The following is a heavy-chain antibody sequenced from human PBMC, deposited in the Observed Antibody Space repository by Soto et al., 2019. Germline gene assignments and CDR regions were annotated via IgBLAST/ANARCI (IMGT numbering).Heavy chain of an antibody. V-gene: IGHV1-69*01. CDR1: GLTFSNYA. D-gene: IGHD2-21*01. J-gene: IGHJ6*02. CDR3: AFRVVAMKDGMVV. CDR2: IVHLYGTT. Sequence: QVQLVQSGAEVKKPGSSVKVSCKSSGLTFSNYAISWVRQAPGQGPEWMGGIVHLYGTTNYAQRFQGRVTITADESTNTAYMEMRSLTSDDMATYNCAFRVVAMKDGMVVLGQGTTVTVSS.